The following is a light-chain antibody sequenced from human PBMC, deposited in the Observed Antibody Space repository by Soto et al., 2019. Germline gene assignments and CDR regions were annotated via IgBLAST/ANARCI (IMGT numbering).Light chain of an antibody. CDR1: QSVSSSY. Sequence: EIVLTQSRGTLYLSPGKRATISCIASQSVSSSYLAWYQQKPGQAPRLLIYGASSRATGIPDRFSGSGSGTDFTLTISRLEPEDFAVYYCQQYGSSPKITFGQGRRLRL. V-gene: IGKV3-20*01. J-gene: IGKJ5*01. CDR2: GAS. CDR3: QQYGSSPKIT.